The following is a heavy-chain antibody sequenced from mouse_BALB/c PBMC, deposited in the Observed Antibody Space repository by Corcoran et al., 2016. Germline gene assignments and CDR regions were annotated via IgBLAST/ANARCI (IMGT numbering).Heavy chain of an antibody. CDR3: ARREDYDGAWFAY. J-gene: IGHJ3*01. CDR1: GFSLSTSGMG. CDR2: IYCDDDK. Sequence: QVTLKESGPGILQPSQTLSLTCSFSGFSLSTSGMGMNCIRQPSGKGLEWLAHIYCDDDKRYNPSLKSRLTIAKDTSRNQVFLKITSVDTADTATYYCARREDYDGAWFAYWGQGTLVTVSA. D-gene: IGHD2-4*01. V-gene: IGHV8-12*01.